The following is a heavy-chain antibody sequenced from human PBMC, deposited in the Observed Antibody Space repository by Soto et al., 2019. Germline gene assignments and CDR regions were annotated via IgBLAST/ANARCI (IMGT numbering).Heavy chain of an antibody. D-gene: IGHD2-8*01. V-gene: IGHV3-66*01. CDR2: IYSGGST. CDR1: GFTVSSNY. J-gene: IGHJ4*02. Sequence: EVQLVESGGGLVQPGGSLRLSCAASGFTVSSNYMSWVRQAPGKGLEWVSVIYSGGSTYYADSVKGRFTISRDNSKNRLYLPMNSLRAEDTAVYYCARDDVDAFDYWGQGTLVTVSS. CDR3: ARDDVDAFDY.